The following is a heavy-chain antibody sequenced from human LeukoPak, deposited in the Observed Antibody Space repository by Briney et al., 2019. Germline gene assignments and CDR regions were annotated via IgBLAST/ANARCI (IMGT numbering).Heavy chain of an antibody. V-gene: IGHV3-48*02. J-gene: IGHJ4*02. CDR2: ISSSSRIM. Sequence: GGSLRLSCAASGFTFSSYSMNWVRQAPGKGLEWVSYISSSSRIMDYADSVKGRFTISRDNAKNSLYLQMNSLRDEDTAVYYCARDKDWSFDNWGQGTLVTVSS. CDR3: ARDKDWSFDN. CDR1: GFTFSSYS. D-gene: IGHD3/OR15-3a*01.